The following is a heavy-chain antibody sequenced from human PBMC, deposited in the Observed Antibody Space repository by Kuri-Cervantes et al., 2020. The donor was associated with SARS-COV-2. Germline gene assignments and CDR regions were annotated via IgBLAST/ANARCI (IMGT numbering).Heavy chain of an antibody. Sequence: GGSLRLSCAASGFTFSDYYMSWVRQAPGKGLEWVANIKQDGSEKYYVDSVKGRFTISRDNAKNSLYLQMNSLRAEDTAVYYCARVPRSSSQTYWGQGTLVTVSS. J-gene: IGHJ4*02. CDR3: ARVPRSSSQTY. V-gene: IGHV3-7*01. CDR2: IKQDGSEK. CDR1: GFTFSDYY. D-gene: IGHD6-6*01.